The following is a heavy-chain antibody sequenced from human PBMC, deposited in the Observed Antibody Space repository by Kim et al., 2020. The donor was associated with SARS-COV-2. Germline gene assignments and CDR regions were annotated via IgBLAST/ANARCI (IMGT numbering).Heavy chain of an antibody. CDR2: IWYDGSNK. J-gene: IGHJ3*02. D-gene: IGHD3-22*01. V-gene: IGHV3-33*01. CDR3: ARDQSYYDSSGYPFDI. CDR1: GFTFSSYG. Sequence: GGSLRLSCAASGFTFSSYGMHWVRQAPGKGLEWVAVIWYDGSNKYYADSVKGRFTISRDNSKNTLYLQMNSLRAEDTAVYYCARDQSYYDSSGYPFDIWGQGTMVTVSS.